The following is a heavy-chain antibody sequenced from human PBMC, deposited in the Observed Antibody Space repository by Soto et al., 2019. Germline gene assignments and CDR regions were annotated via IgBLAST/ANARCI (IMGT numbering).Heavy chain of an antibody. CDR3: TTQPLYCSSTSCYY. CDR2: IKSKTDGGTT. J-gene: IGHJ4*02. CDR1: GFTFSNAW. V-gene: IGHV3-15*01. Sequence: GGSLSCAASGFTFSNAWMSWVRQAPGKGLEWVGRIKSKTDGGTTDYAAPVKGRFTISRDDSKNTLYLQMNSLKTEDTAMYYCTTQPLYCSSTSCYYWGQGTLVTVSS. D-gene: IGHD2-2*01.